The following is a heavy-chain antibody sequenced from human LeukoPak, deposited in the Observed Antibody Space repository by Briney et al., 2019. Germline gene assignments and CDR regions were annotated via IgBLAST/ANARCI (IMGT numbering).Heavy chain of an antibody. CDR3: ARGDIVVVPAAIGFDY. CDR2: IYYSGST. V-gene: IGHV4-59*01. J-gene: IGHJ4*02. CDR1: GGSISSYY. D-gene: IGHD2-2*01. Sequence: SETLSLTCTVSGGSISSYYWSWIRQPPGKGLEWIGYIYYSGSTNYNPFLKSRVTISVDTSKNQFSLKLSSVTAADTAVYYCARGDIVVVPAAIGFDYWGQGTLVTVSS.